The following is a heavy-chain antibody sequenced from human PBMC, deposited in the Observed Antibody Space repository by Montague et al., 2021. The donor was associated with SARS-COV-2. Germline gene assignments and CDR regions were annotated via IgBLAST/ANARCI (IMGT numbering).Heavy chain of an antibody. J-gene: IGHJ5*02. CDR1: GGSSCGDN. CDR3: AGRGVRYSSSWYSYWFDP. V-gene: IGHV4-39*01. D-gene: IGHD6-13*01. Sequence: SETLSLTCAVYGGSSCGDNWGWIRQPPGKGLEWIGSIYYSGSTYYNPSLKSRVTISVDTSKNQFSLKLSSVTAADTAVYYCAGRGVRYSSSWYSYWFDPWGQGTLVTVSS. CDR2: IYYSGST.